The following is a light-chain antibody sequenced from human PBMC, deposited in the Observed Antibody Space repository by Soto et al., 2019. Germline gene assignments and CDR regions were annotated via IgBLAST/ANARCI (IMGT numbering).Light chain of an antibody. J-gene: IGKJ1*01. V-gene: IGKV1-5*01. CDR3: QHYNTYPWT. Sequence: DIQMTQSPSTLSASVGDRVTITCRASQNINRWLAWYQHKPGKAPKVLIYDASSLESGVPSSFSGSGSGTEVTLTISSLQPDDFATSYCQHYNTYPWTFGQGTKVEIK. CDR1: QNINRW. CDR2: DAS.